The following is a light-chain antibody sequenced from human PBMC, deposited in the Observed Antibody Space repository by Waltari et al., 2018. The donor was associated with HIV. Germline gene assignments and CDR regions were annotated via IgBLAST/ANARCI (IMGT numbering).Light chain of an antibody. J-gene: IGLJ2*01. CDR2: EVT. CDR3: TSYISGTSPV. Sequence: QSALTQPASVSGSPGQSITIPCDLNDKEYVSWYQRHPGKAPKVIIYEVTNRPSGLSNRFSGSKSGNTATLTISGLQPEDEADYFCTSYISGTSPVFGRGTRVTVL. V-gene: IGLV2-14*01. CDR1: DLNDKEY.